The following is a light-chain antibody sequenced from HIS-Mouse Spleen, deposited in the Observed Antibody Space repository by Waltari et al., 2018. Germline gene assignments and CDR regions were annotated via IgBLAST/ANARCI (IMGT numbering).Light chain of an antibody. V-gene: IGLV3-10*01. Sequence: SYELTQPPSVSVSPGQTPRLTCSADAVPKKSSYGYQQKSGQAPVLVIYEDSKRPPGIPERFSGSSSGTMATLTISGAQVEDEADYYCYSTDSSGNHRVFGGGTKLTVL. J-gene: IGLJ2*01. CDR1: AVPKKS. CDR3: YSTDSSGNHRV. CDR2: EDS.